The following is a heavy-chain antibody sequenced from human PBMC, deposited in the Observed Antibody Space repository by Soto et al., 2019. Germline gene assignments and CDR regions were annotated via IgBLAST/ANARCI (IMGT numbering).Heavy chain of an antibody. CDR3: ARFFGSGFDY. V-gene: IGHV3-48*02. J-gene: IGHJ4*02. CDR2: ISTSGATR. D-gene: IGHD6-19*01. Sequence: EVQLVESGGGLVQPGGSLRLSCVASGFTFSTDTMNWVRQAPGKGLEWVAHISTSGATRYYADSVKGRFTISRDNAKTSLSLHMDSLRNEDTAVYYCARFFGSGFDYWGQGTLVTVSP. CDR1: GFTFSTDT.